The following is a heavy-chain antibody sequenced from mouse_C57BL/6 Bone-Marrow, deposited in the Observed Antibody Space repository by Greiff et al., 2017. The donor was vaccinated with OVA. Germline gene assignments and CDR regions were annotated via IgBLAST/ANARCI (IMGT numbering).Heavy chain of an antibody. CDR1: GFTFSSYA. V-gene: IGHV5-4*01. J-gene: IGHJ3*01. CDR3: ARDDFFAY. CDR2: ISDGGSYT. D-gene: IGHD2-4*01. Sequence: EVNLVEPGGGFVKPGGSLKLSCAASGFTFSSYAMSWVRQTPEKRLEWVATISDGGSYTYYPDNVKGRFTISRDNAKNNLYLQMSHLKSEDTTMYYCARDDFFAYWGQGTLVTVSA.